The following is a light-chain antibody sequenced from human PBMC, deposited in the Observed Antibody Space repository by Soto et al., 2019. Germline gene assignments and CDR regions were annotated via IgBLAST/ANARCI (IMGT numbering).Light chain of an antibody. V-gene: IGLV2-14*01. Sequence: ALTQPASVSGSPGQSIAISCTGTRSDVAAYNYVSWYQQHPGQPPNLMISEVTNRPSGVSDRFSGSTSGNTASLTISGLKAEGAADYYCSSFTSRFSVVF. CDR3: SSFTSRFSVV. CDR1: RSDVAAYNY. J-gene: IGLJ2*01. CDR2: EVT.